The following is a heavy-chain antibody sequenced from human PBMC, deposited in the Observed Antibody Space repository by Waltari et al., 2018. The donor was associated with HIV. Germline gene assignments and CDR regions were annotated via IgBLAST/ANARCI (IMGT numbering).Heavy chain of an antibody. D-gene: IGHD6-13*01. J-gene: IGHJ5*02. Sequence: QVQLQESGPGLVKPSQTLSLTCTVSGGSISSGSYYWSWIRQPAGKGLEWIGRIYTSGSTNYNPSLKSRVTISVDTSKNQFSLKLSSVTATDTAVYYCARALAAAGTDWFDPWGQGTLVTVSS. CDR2: IYTSGST. CDR3: ARALAAAGTDWFDP. V-gene: IGHV4-61*02. CDR1: GGSISSGSYY.